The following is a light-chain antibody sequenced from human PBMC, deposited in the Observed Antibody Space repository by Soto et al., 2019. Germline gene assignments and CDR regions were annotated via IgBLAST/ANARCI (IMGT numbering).Light chain of an antibody. J-gene: IGKJ5*01. CDR1: QTFTTL. CDR3: QQRNMWPIT. Sequence: EIVLTQSPVTLSLSPGEMATLSCRASQTFTTLLALYQQKPGQPPRLLLYAGYYRATDTPPRFSGSGSGTDFTLNISSLEPEDSAVFYCQQRNMWPITFGQGTRLEIK. CDR2: AGY. V-gene: IGKV3-11*01.